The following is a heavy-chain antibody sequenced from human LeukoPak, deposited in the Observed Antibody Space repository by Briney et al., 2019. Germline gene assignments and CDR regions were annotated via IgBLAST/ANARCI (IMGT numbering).Heavy chain of an antibody. CDR1: GGSFSGYY. D-gene: IGHD3-3*01. V-gene: IGHV4-34*01. CDR2: INHSGST. Sequence: SETLSLTCAVYGGSFSGYYWNWIRQPPGKGLEWIGDINHSGSTNYNPSLNSRVTISVDTSKNQFSLKLSSVTAADTAVYYCARGLFNDFWSGYYPRSKNNWFDPWGQGMLVIVSS. J-gene: IGHJ5*02. CDR3: ARGLFNDFWSGYYPRSKNNWFDP.